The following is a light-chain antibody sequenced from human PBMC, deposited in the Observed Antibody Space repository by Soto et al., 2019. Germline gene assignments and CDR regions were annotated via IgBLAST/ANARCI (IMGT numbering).Light chain of an antibody. J-gene: IGKJ1*01. V-gene: IGKV3-15*01. CDR1: QSVTSD. CDR2: RAT. CDR3: QQYDHWHLT. Sequence: EIVMTQSPATLSVSPGERATLSCRASQSVTSDLAWYQHKPGQATRILIYRATARAAGIPARFGGSGSGTEFTPTISSLQSEDFAIYYGQQYDHWHLTFGQGTKVVIK.